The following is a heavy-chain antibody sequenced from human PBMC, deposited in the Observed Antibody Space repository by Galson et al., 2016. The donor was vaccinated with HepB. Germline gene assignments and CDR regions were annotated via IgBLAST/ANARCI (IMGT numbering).Heavy chain of an antibody. CDR1: GGSISSSPHY. J-gene: IGHJ5*02. CDR3: ARLHPYCRGGSCYRIGWFDP. CDR2: IYYIGTT. V-gene: IGHV4-39*07. D-gene: IGHD2-15*01. Sequence: SETLSLTCSVSGGSISSSPHYWGWLRQTPGKGLEWIASIYYIGTTYYNPSLESRVTISVDTSKDQFSLKLSSVTAADTAVYYCARLHPYCRGGSCYRIGWFDPWGQGTLVTVSS.